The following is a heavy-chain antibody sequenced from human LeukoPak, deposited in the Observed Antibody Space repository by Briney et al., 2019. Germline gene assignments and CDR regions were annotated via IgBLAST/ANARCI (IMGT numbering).Heavy chain of an antibody. J-gene: IGHJ5*02. CDR1: GFTLSYYW. CDR3: TRDPRNKGFDP. Sequence: GGSLRLSCAASGFTLSYYWMHWVRQAPGKGLVWVSCINGDGSSTNYADSVKGRFTISRDNARNTLYLEMNSLRAEDTAVYYCTRDPRNKGFDPWGQGTLVTVSS. D-gene: IGHD1/OR15-1a*01. V-gene: IGHV3-74*01. CDR2: INGDGSST.